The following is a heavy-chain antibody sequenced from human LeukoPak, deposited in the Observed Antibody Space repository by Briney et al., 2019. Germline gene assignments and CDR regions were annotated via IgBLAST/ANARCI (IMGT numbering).Heavy chain of an antibody. Sequence: GGSLRLPCAASGFTVSSNYMNWVRQAPGKGLEWVSVIYSGGSTYYADSVKGGFTISRDKSKNTLYLHMYSLRAEDTAVYYCAKDQGDGYNYLFDYWGRGTLVTVSS. J-gene: IGHJ4*02. CDR2: IYSGGST. CDR1: GFTVSSNY. V-gene: IGHV3-66*01. CDR3: AKDQGDGYNYLFDY. D-gene: IGHD5-24*01.